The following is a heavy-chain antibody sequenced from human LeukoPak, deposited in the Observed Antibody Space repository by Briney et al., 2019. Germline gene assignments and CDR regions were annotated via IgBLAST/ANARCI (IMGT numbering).Heavy chain of an antibody. V-gene: IGHV3-48*03. CDR2: ISSSGSTI. CDR1: GFTFSSYE. J-gene: IGHJ4*02. Sequence: GGSLRLSCAASGFTFSSYEMNWVRQAPGKGLEWVSYISSSGSTIYYADSVKGRFTISRDNAKNSLYLQMNSLRAEDTAVYYRARQFYDSSGLDYWGQGTLVTVS. CDR3: ARQFYDSSGLDY. D-gene: IGHD3-22*01.